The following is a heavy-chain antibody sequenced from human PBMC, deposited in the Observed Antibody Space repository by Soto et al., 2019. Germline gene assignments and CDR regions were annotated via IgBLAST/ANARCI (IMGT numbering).Heavy chain of an antibody. CDR3: ARDAGVVVAATGYYYYYMDV. J-gene: IGHJ6*03. CDR2: IYYSGST. CDR1: GGSISCYY. D-gene: IGHD2-15*01. Sequence: SETLSLTCTVSGGSISCYYWSRIRQPPEKGLEWVAYIYYSGSTNYNPSLKSRVTISVDTSKNQFSLKLSSVTAADTAVYYCARDAGVVVAATGYYYYYMDVWGKGTTVTVSS. V-gene: IGHV4-59*01.